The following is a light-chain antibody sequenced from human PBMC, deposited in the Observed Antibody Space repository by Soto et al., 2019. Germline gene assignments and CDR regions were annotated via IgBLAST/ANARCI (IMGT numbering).Light chain of an antibody. CDR1: QSVSSY. CDR2: DAS. CDR3: QQYNNWPRT. Sequence: VLTQSPGTLSLSPGERAPLSCRASQSVSSYLAWYQQKPGQAPRLLIYDASSRATGIPARFSGSGSGTEFTLTISSLQSEDFAVYYCQQYNNWPRTFGQGTKVDIK. V-gene: IGKV3-15*01. J-gene: IGKJ1*01.